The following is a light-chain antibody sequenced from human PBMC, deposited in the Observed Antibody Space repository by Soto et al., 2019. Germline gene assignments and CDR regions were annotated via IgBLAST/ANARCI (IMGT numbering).Light chain of an antibody. Sequence: EIVMTQSPGTLSLSPGERATISCRASQVIGSRSLAWYHQKSGQAPRLLIYGASSRATGIPDRFSGSGSGRDFTLTISRLEPEDFGVYYCQQFGSSIPHTFGQGTKLEIK. J-gene: IGKJ2*01. CDR2: GAS. CDR3: QQFGSSIPHT. CDR1: QVIGSRS. V-gene: IGKV3-20*01.